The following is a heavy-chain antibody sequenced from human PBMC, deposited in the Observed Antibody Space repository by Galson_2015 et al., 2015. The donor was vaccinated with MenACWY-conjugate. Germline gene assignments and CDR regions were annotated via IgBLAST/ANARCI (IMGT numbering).Heavy chain of an antibody. J-gene: IGHJ6*02. V-gene: IGHV4-59*08. CDR3: ARGTVVVVAARVSYYGMDV. D-gene: IGHD2-15*01. CDR1: GGSISSYY. CDR2: IYYSGST. Sequence: TLSLTCTVSGGSISSYYWSWIRQPPGKGLEWIGYIYYSGSTNYNPSLKSRVTISVDTSKNQFSLKLSSVTAADTAVYYCARGTVVVVAARVSYYGMDVWGQGTTVTVSS.